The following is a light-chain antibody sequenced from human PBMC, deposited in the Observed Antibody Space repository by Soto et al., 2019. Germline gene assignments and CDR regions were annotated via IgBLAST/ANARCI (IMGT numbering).Light chain of an antibody. V-gene: IGLV2-14*01. CDR3: SSHTSTTLVV. J-gene: IGLJ2*01. CDR2: DVS. Sequence: QSVLTQPASVSGSPGQSITISCAGTSSDIVAYKYVSWYQQYPGKAPKLMIHDVSNRPSGVSNRFSGSKSGNTASLTISGLQAEDEADYYCSSHTSTTLVVFGGGTKLTVL. CDR1: SSDIVAYKY.